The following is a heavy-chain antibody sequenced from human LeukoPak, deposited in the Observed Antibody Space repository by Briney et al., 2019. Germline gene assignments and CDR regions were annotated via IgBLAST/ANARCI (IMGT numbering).Heavy chain of an antibody. V-gene: IGHV3-48*01. CDR1: GFTFSSYS. CDR3: ARGGYYDILTGYYI. Sequence: GGSLRLSCAASGFTFSSYSMNWVRQAPGKGLEWVSYISSSSSTIYYADSVKGRFTISRDNAKNSLYLQMNSLRAEDTAVYYCARGGYYDILTGYYIWGQGTLVTVSS. D-gene: IGHD3-9*01. CDR2: ISSSSSTI. J-gene: IGHJ4*02.